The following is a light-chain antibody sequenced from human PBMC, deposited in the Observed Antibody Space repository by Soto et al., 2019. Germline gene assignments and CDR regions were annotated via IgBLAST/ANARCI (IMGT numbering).Light chain of an antibody. V-gene: IGLV2-14*01. CDR3: SSYTTSSTVV. CDR1: SSDVGNYNY. J-gene: IGLJ1*01. CDR2: EVS. Sequence: QSVLTQPASVSGSPGQSITISCTGTSSDVGNYNYVSWYQQHPGKAPKLMIYEVSYRPSGVSNRFSGSKSGNTASLTISGLQAEDEADYYCSSYTTSSTVVFGSGTKVTAL.